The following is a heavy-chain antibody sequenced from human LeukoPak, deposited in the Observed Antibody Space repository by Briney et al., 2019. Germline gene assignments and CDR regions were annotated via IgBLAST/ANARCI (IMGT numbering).Heavy chain of an antibody. Sequence: SETLSLTCTVSGYSISSGYYWGWIRQPPGKGLEWIGSISHSGSTYDNPSLQSRVTISVDTSKNQFSLKLNSVTAADTAVYYCAREGSGWRSEYFQHWGQGTLVTVSS. V-gene: IGHV4-38-2*02. CDR3: AREGSGWRSEYFQH. CDR1: GYSISSGYY. D-gene: IGHD6-19*01. J-gene: IGHJ1*01. CDR2: ISHSGST.